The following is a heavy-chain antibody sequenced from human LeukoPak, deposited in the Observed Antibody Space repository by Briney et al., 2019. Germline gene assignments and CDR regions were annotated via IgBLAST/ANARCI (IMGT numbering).Heavy chain of an antibody. CDR3: ARSAAWSYGMDV. CDR1: GYTFTGYY. J-gene: IGHJ6*02. Sequence: SVKVSCKASGYTFTGYYMHWVRQAPGQGLEWMGWINPNSGGTNYAQKFQGWVTMTRDTSISTAYMELRSLRSDDTAVYYCARSAAWSYGMDVWGQGTTVTVSS. CDR2: INPNSGGT. D-gene: IGHD3-3*01. V-gene: IGHV1-2*04.